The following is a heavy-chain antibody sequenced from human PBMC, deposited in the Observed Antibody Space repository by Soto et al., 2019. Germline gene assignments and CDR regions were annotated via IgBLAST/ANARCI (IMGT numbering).Heavy chain of an antibody. CDR1: GGTFSSYA. V-gene: IGHV1-69*12. CDR2: IIPIFGTA. D-gene: IGHD5-12*01. Sequence: QVQLVQSGAEVKKPGSSVKVSCKASGGTFSSYAISWVRQAPGQGLEWMGGIIPIFGTANYAQRFQGRVTITADESTSTXYMELSSLRSEDTAVYYGARMEGWLRLNSYSCGMDVWGQGTTVTVSS. J-gene: IGHJ6*02. CDR3: ARMEGWLRLNSYSCGMDV.